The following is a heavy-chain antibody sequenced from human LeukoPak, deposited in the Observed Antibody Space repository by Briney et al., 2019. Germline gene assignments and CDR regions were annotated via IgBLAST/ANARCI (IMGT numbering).Heavy chain of an antibody. CDR3: ARDRSRASSTSCYNY. J-gene: IGHJ4*02. CDR2: INPNSGGT. V-gene: IGHV1-2*02. Sequence: ASVKVSCKASGYTFTGYYMHWVRQAPGQGLEWMGWINPNSGGTNYAQKFQGRVTMTRDTLISTAYMELSRLRSDDTAVYYCARDRSRASSTSCYNYWGQGTLVTVSS. CDR1: GYTFTGYY. D-gene: IGHD2-2*02.